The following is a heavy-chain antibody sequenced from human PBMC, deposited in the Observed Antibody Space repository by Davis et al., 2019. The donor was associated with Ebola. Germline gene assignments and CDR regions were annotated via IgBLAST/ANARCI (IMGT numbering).Heavy chain of an antibody. V-gene: IGHV3-7*03. D-gene: IGHD2-2*02. CDR3: ARGGTLVPAAI. Sequence: PGGSLRLSCAASGFTFSSYWMSWVRQAPGKGLEWVANIKQDGSEKYYVDSVKGRFTISRDNAKNSLYLQMNSLRAEDTAVYCCARGGTLVPAAIGGQGTLVTVSS. J-gene: IGHJ4*02. CDR2: IKQDGSEK. CDR1: GFTFSSYW.